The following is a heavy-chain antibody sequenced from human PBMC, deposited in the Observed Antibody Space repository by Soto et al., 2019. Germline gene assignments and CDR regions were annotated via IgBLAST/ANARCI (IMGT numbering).Heavy chain of an antibody. CDR1: GFTFSSYS. CDR3: ARGLVVTAKGWFDL. J-gene: IGHJ5*02. CDR2: ISYDGNRI. V-gene: IGHV3-30-3*02. D-gene: IGHD2-21*02. Sequence: QVQLVESGGGVVQRGASLRLSCAASGFTFSSYSMNWVRQSPGKGLEWVAVISYDGNRIYYADSVKGRFTISRDNAKNTMFLQMSGPRPEDTAIYYCARGLVVTAKGWFDLWGQGTQVTVSS.